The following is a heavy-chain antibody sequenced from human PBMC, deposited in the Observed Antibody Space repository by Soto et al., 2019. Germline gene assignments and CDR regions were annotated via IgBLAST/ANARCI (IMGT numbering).Heavy chain of an antibody. V-gene: IGHV1-58*01. J-gene: IGHJ6*02. CDR3: AADGVAAAGPENYYYYYGMDV. CDR2: IVVGSGNT. Sequence: WXSVKGSCKASGFTFTSSAVQWVRQARGQRLEWIGWIVVGSGNTNYAQKFQERVTITRDMSTSTAYMELSSLRSEDTAVYYCAADGVAAAGPENYYYYYGMDVWGQGNTVTVSS. CDR1: GFTFTSSA. D-gene: IGHD6-13*01.